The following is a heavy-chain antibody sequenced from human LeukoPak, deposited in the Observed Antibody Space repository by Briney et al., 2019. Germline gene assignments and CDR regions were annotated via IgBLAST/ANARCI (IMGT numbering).Heavy chain of an antibody. J-gene: IGHJ4*02. Sequence: PSETLSLTCTVSGYSISSGYYWGWIRQPPGKGLEWIGSIYHSGSTYYNPSLKSRVTISVDTSKNQFSLKLSSVTATDTAVYYCARAGYYDISGDYWGQGTLVTVSS. CDR2: IYHSGST. CDR1: GYSISSGYY. D-gene: IGHD3-9*01. V-gene: IGHV4-38-2*02. CDR3: ARAGYYDISGDY.